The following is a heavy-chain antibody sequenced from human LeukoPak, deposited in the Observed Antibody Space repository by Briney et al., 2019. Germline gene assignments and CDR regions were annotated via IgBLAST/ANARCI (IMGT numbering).Heavy chain of an antibody. V-gene: IGHV3-74*01. Sequence: GSLKISCAASGFTFSIYWMHWVRQAPGKGLVWVSRINSDGSSTSYADSVKGRFTISRDNAKNTLYLQMNSLRAEDTAVYYCARVEGYYYYYMDVWGKGTTVTVSS. J-gene: IGHJ6*03. CDR1: GFTFSIYW. CDR2: INSDGSST. CDR3: ARVEGYYYYYMDV.